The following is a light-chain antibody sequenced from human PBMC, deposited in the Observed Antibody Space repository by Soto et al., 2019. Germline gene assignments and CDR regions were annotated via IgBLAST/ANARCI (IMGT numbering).Light chain of an antibody. Sequence: QSVLTQPASVSGSPGQSITISCTGTSSDVGGYNYVSWYQHHPGKAPKLMIYDVNFRPAGVSNRFSGSKSGNTASLTISGLQPEDEADYYCSSYTTSNTRQIVFVTGTKVTVL. CDR1: SSDVGGYNY. V-gene: IGLV2-14*03. J-gene: IGLJ1*01. CDR3: SSYTTSNTRQIV. CDR2: DVN.